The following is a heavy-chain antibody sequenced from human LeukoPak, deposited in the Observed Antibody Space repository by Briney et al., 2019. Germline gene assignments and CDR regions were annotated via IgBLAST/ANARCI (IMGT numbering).Heavy chain of an antibody. J-gene: IGHJ4*02. CDR1: GYTFTSYG. V-gene: IGHV1-18*01. CDR2: ISAYNGNT. CDR3: ARTHTYGGKGPFDY. Sequence: ASVKVSCKASGYTFTSYGISWVRQSPGQGLEWMGWISAYNGNTNYAQKLQGRVTMTTDTSTSTAYMELRSLRSDDTAVYYCARTHTYGGKGPFDYWGQGTLVTVSS. D-gene: IGHD4-23*01.